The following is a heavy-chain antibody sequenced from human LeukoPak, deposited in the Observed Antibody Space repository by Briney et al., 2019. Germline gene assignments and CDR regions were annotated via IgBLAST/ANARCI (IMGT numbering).Heavy chain of an antibody. CDR3: ARDADYYGSGSPGTMVDY. CDR1: GYTFTSYG. J-gene: IGHJ4*02. V-gene: IGHV1-18*01. CDR2: ISAYNGNT. D-gene: IGHD3-10*01. Sequence: ASVKVSCKASGYTFTSYGISWVRQAPGQGLEWMGWISAYNGNTNYAQKLQGRVTITTDESTSTAYMELSSLRSEDTAVYYCARDADYYGSGSPGTMVDYWGQGTLVTVSS.